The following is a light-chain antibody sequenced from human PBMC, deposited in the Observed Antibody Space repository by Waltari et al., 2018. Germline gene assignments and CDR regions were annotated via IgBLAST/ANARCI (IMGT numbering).Light chain of an antibody. J-gene: IGLJ2*01. CDR3: QVSDSTTDLLI. CDR2: YDN. V-gene: IGLV3-21*04. CDR1: NIGGYS. Sequence: SYVLTQPPSVSVAPGETSRITCGGDNIGGYSVHWYQQKPGQAPVLVLYYDNDRPSGIPERFSGSNFGNTATLTISRVEAGDEADYYCQVSDSTTDLLIFGGGTKLTVL.